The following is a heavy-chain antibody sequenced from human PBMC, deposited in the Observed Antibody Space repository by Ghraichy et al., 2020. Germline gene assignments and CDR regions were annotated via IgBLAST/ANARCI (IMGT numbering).Heavy chain of an antibody. D-gene: IGHD3-22*01. V-gene: IGHV3-30*18. CDR2: TSYDGNNK. CDR3: AKERDSSGYYSFRGDYYGMDV. CDR1: GFTFSRYG. J-gene: IGHJ6*02. Sequence: GESLNISCAASGFTFSRYGMHWVRQAPGKGLEWVAVTSYDGNNKNYADSVKGRFTISRDNSKNTLYLQMNSLRAEDTAVYYCAKERDSSGYYSFRGDYYGMDVWGQGTTVTVSS.